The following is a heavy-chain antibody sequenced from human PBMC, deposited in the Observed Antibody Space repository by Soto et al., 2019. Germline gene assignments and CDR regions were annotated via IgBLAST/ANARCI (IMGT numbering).Heavy chain of an antibody. J-gene: IGHJ6*02. CDR1: GSTFSSYA. D-gene: IGHD2-2*01. CDR3: ARGVDCSSTSCHPVYYGIDV. V-gene: IGHV1-69*13. Sequence: GASVKVSCKASGSTFSSYAISWVRQAPGQGLEWMGGIIPIFGTANYAQKFQGRVTITADESTSTAYMELSSLRSEDTAVYYCARGVDCSSTSCHPVYYGIDVWAQGTTVTVSS. CDR2: IIPIFGTA.